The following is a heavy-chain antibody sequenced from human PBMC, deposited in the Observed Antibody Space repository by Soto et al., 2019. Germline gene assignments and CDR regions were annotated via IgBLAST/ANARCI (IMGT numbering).Heavy chain of an antibody. D-gene: IGHD3-16*01. CDR2: MNAKSGDT. Sequence: ASVKVSCQASGYTFSDFDINWLRQAYGQGPEWMGWMNAKSGDTVFAQRFQGKFNMTWDTSLSTAYMEVGSLTSDDTAIYFCARGNPFDYAGLDVGGQGTTVTVSS. J-gene: IGHJ6*02. CDR1: GYTFSDFD. CDR3: ARGNPFDYAGLDV. V-gene: IGHV1-8*01.